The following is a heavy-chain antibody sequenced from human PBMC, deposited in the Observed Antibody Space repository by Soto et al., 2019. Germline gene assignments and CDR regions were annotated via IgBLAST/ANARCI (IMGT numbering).Heavy chain of an antibody. Sequence: EVQLVESGGGLVQPGGSLRLSCAASRFTFRTYEMNWVRQAPGKGLEWISYISSSDNTVFYADAVKGRFTISRDNAKNSLYLHMNSLRAEDTAVYYCAREGIATAGPHFDYWGQGTLVTVSS. J-gene: IGHJ4*02. CDR1: RFTFRTYE. D-gene: IGHD6-13*01. CDR2: ISSSDNTV. CDR3: AREGIATAGPHFDY. V-gene: IGHV3-48*03.